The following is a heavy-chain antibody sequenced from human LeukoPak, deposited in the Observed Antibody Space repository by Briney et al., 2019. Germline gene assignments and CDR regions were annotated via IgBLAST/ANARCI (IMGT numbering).Heavy chain of an antibody. CDR3: ARDPPAVAINTYG. V-gene: IGHV3-66*01. Sequence: GGSLRLSCAASGVTVSNNFMLWVRQAPGKGLEWVSLIYSGGDTHYADSVKGRFTISRDNSKNTLYLQMNNLRAEDTAVYYCARDPPAVAINTYGWGQGTRVTVSS. J-gene: IGHJ4*02. CDR1: GVTVSNNF. CDR2: IYSGGDT. D-gene: IGHD5-24*01.